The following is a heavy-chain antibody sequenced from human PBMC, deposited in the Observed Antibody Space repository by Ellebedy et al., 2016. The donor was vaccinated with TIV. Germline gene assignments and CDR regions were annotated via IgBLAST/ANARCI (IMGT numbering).Heavy chain of an antibody. J-gene: IGHJ4*02. CDR3: AKLDSSGYYYGRLDY. V-gene: IGHV3-23*01. D-gene: IGHD3-22*01. Sequence: GGSLRLSCAASGFTFRNFAMTWVRQAPGKGLEWVSSISSSGVSSDYADSVRGRVTISRDNSKSTLYLQMDSLRADDSAEYYCAKLDSSGYYYGRLDYWGPGTLVTVSS. CDR1: GFTFRNFA. CDR2: ISSSGVSS.